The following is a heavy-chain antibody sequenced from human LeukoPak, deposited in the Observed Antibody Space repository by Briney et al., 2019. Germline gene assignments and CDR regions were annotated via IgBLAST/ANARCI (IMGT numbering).Heavy chain of an antibody. CDR1: GGSFSGYY. CDR2: INHSGST. D-gene: IGHD3-10*01. CDR3: ARDGSGSYSSYYYYGMDV. J-gene: IGHJ6*04. Sequence: SETLSLTCAVYGGSFSGYYWSWIRQPPGKGLEWIGEINHSGSTNYNPSLKSRVTISVDTSKNQFSLKLSSVPAADTAVYYCARDGSGSYSSYYYYGMDVWGKGTLVTVSS. V-gene: IGHV4-34*01.